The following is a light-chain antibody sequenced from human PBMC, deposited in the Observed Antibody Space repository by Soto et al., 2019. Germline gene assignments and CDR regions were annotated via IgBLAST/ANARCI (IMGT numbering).Light chain of an antibody. CDR3: SSYTASGAQGL. CDR2: NVN. V-gene: IGLV2-14*03. Sequence: QSALTQPASVSGSPGQSISISCTGTSSDVAAYNYVAWYQRHPGKAPKLIIYNVNDRPSWVSDRFSGSKSGDTASLTISGLQAEDEADYICSSYTASGAQGLFGGGTKLPVL. CDR1: SSDVAAYNY. J-gene: IGLJ2*01.